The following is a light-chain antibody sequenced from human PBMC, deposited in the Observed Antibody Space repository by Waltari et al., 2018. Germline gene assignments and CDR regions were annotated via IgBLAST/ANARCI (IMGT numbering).Light chain of an antibody. CDR3: SSYNTRHTWV. CDR1: ASAVGDFDR. Sequence: QSALTQPPSVSGSLGQTVSISCPGSASAVGDFDRVSWYRQSPGTAPKLLIYEVTTRPSGVPDRFSGSKSGNTASLTISGLQPEDDADYYCSSYNTRHTWVFGGGTTLTVL. CDR2: EVT. J-gene: IGLJ3*02. V-gene: IGLV2-18*02.